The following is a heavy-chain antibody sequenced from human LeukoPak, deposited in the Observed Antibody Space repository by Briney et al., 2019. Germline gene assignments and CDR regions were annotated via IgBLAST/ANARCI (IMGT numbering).Heavy chain of an antibody. D-gene: IGHD2-15*01. J-gene: IGHJ4*02. V-gene: IGHV3-11*01. CDR3: ARDPPIGYCSGGSCYSND. Sequence: GGSLRLSCAASGFIFSDYYVSWIRQAPGKGLEWVSYISKSGNTIYYADSVKGRFTISRDNAKNSLLLQMNSLRAENTAVYYCARDPPIGYCSGGSCYSNDCGQGTLVTVSS. CDR1: GFIFSDYY. CDR2: ISKSGNTI.